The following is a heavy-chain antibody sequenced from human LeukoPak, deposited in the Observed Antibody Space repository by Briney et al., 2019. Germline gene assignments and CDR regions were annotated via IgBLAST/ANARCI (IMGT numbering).Heavy chain of an antibody. CDR3: AKDHSSGWPYCFPY. J-gene: IGHJ4*02. V-gene: IGHV3-23*01. Sequence: GGSLRLSCAASGFTFSSYAMSWVRQAPGKGLEWVSAISARGGSTYYADSVKGRFTISRDNSKNTLFLQMNSLRAEDTAVYYCAKDHSSGWPYCFPYWGQGTLVTVSS. CDR2: ISARGGST. D-gene: IGHD6-19*01. CDR1: GFTFSSYA.